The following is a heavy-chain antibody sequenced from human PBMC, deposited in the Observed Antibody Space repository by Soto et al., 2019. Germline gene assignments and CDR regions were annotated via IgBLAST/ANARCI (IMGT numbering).Heavy chain of an antibody. CDR1: GGTFSSYA. J-gene: IGHJ5*02. CDR2: IIPIFGTA. CDR3: ARAWDCSSTSCPPSTYYNSLDP. Sequence: GASVKVSCKASGGTFSSYAISWVRQAPGQGLEWMGGIIPIFGTANYAQKFQGRVTITADESTSTAYMELSSLRSEDTAVYYCARAWDCSSTSCPPSTYYNSLDPWGQGTLVTVSS. V-gene: IGHV1-69*13. D-gene: IGHD2-2*01.